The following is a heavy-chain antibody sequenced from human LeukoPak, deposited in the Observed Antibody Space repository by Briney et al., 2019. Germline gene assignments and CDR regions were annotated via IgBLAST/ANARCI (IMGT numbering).Heavy chain of an antibody. CDR2: ISSSGSS. J-gene: IGHJ4*02. D-gene: IGHD1-26*01. CDR1: GGSISSSDYY. CDR3: ARRTSNPVGAIDY. V-gene: IGHV4-39*01. Sequence: SETLPLTCTVSGGSISSSDYYWGWIRQPPGKGLEWIGAISSSGSSYYNPSLKSRVTISVDSSKNQFSLKLSSVTAADTAVYYCARRTSNPVGAIDYWGQGTLVTVSS.